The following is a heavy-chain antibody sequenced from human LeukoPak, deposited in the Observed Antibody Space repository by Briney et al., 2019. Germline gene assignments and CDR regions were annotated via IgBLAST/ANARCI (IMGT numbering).Heavy chain of an antibody. Sequence: GESLKISCKGSGYSFTSYCIGWVRQMPGKGLEWMEIIYPGDSDTRYSPSFQGQVTISADKSISTAYLQWSSLKASDTAMYYCASVYYYDSSGYYYPEYFQHWGQGTLVTVSS. V-gene: IGHV5-51*01. J-gene: IGHJ1*01. CDR1: GYSFTSYC. CDR3: ASVYYYDSSGYYYPEYFQH. CDR2: IYPGDSDT. D-gene: IGHD3-22*01.